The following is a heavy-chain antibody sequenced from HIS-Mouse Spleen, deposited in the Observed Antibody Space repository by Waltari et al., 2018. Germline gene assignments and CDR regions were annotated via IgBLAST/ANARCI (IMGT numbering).Heavy chain of an antibody. CDR2: ISYDGSNK. CDR1: GFPFSSYG. D-gene: IGHD6-19*01. J-gene: IGHJ4*02. CDR3: AKASSGWLDY. V-gene: IGHV3-30*18. Sequence: QVQLVESGGGVVQPGRSLRLSWPASGFPFSSYGMHWVRQAPGKGLEWVAVISYDGSNKYYADSVKGRFTISRDNSKNTLYLQMNSLRAEDTAVYYCAKASSGWLDYWGQGTLVTVSS.